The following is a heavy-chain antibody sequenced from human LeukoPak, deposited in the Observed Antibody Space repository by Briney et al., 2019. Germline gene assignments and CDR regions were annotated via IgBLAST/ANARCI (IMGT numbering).Heavy chain of an antibody. CDR1: GYTFTGYY. V-gene: IGHV1-46*01. CDR2: INPSGGST. CDR3: ARDSESCSGGSSYSFDY. J-gene: IGHJ4*02. D-gene: IGHD2-15*01. Sequence: ASVKVSCKASGYTFTGYYMHWVRQAPGQGLEWMGIINPSGGSTSYAQKFQGRVTMTRDTSTSTVYMELSSLRSEDTAVYYCARDSESCSGGSSYSFDYWGQGTLVTVSS.